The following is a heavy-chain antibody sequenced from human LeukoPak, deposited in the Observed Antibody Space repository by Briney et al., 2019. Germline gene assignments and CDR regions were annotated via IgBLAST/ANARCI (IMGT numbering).Heavy chain of an antibody. V-gene: IGHV1-46*01. CDR1: GYTFTIYY. J-gene: IGHJ5*02. D-gene: IGHD3-22*01. CDR3: ARDFTDSSGLGEFDP. Sequence: GASVKVSCKASGYTFTIYYMHWVRQAPGQGLEWMGIINPSGGSTSYAQKFQGRVTMTRDMSTSTVYMELSSLRSEDTAVYYCARDFTDSSGLGEFDPWGQGTLVTVSS. CDR2: INPSGGST.